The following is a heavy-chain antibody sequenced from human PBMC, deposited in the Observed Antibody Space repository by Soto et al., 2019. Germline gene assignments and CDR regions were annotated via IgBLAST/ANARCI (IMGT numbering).Heavy chain of an antibody. Sequence: PGGSLRLSCAASAFTFSNYWMNWVRQAPGKGLEWVAHINPDGRTNFCVDSVKGRFTISRDNAKSSLYLQMNSLRVEDTAVYYCARGIGYYPDYWGQGTLVTVSS. CDR3: ARGIGYYPDY. CDR1: AFTFSNYW. CDR2: INPDGRTN. D-gene: IGHD1-20*01. V-gene: IGHV3-7*01. J-gene: IGHJ4*02.